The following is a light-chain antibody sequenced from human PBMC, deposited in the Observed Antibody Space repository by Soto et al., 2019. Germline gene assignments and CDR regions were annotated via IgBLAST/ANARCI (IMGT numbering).Light chain of an antibody. CDR3: CSYAGSSSSI. CDR2: EVT. V-gene: IGLV2-23*02. J-gene: IGLJ1*01. Sequence: QSVLTQPASVSGSPGQSITISCSGTRSDVGTYNLVSWYQQYPGKAPRLMIYEVTKRPSGVSNRFSGSKSGNTASLTISGLQPEDEADYYCCSYAGSSSSIFGTGTKLTVL. CDR1: RSDVGTYNL.